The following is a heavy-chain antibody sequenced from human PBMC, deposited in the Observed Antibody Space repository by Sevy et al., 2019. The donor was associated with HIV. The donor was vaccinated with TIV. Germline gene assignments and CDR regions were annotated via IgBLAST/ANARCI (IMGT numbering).Heavy chain of an antibody. D-gene: IGHD2-2*01. V-gene: IGHV4-38-2*01. CDR1: GYSISSGYY. CDR3: ATSDFSSTSCYSTHGMDV. CDR2: IYHSGST. J-gene: IGHJ6*02. Sequence: SETLSLTCAVSGYSISSGYYWGWIRQPPGKGLEWIGSIYHSGSTYYNPSLKSRVTISVDTSKNKFSLKLSSVTAADTAVYYCATSDFSSTSCYSTHGMDVWGQGTTVTVSS.